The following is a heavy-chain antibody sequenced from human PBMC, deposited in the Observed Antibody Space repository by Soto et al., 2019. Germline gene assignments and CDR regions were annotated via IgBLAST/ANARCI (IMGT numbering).Heavy chain of an antibody. CDR3: ARILLKSGAGTWQGGAFDI. J-gene: IGHJ3*02. V-gene: IGHV2-70*11. CDR1: GFSLSTSGMC. D-gene: IGHD6-19*01. CDR2: IDWDDDK. Sequence: SGPTLVNPTQTLTLTCTFSGFSLSTSGMCVSWIRQPPGKALEWLARIDWDDDKYYSTSLKTRLTISKDTSKNQVVLTMTNMDPVDTATYYCARILLKSGAGTWQGGAFDIWGQGTMVTVSS.